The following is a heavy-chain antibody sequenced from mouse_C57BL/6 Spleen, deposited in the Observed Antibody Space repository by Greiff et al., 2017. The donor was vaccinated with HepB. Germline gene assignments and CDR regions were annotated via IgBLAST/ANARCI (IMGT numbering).Heavy chain of an antibody. V-gene: IGHV1-69*01. CDR2: IDPSDSYT. D-gene: IGHD3-3*01. Sequence: QVQLKQPGAELVMPGASVKLSCKASGYTFTSYWMHWVKQRPGQGLEWIGEIDPSDSYTNYNQKFKGKSTLTVDKSSSTAYMQLSSLTSEDSAVYYCARGHGYHAMDYWGQGTSVTVSS. CDR1: GYTFTSYW. CDR3: ARGHGYHAMDY. J-gene: IGHJ4*01.